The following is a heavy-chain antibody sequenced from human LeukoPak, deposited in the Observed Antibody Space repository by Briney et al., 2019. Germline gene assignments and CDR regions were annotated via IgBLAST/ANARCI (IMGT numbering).Heavy chain of an antibody. Sequence: LGESLKISCKGSGYSFTSCWIGWVRQMPGKGLEWMGIIYPGDSDTRYSPSFQGQVTISADKSITTAYLQWNSLKASDTAMYYCARQVLARDAFDIWGQGTMVTVSS. CDR3: ARQVLARDAFDI. CDR2: IYPGDSDT. V-gene: IGHV5-51*01. J-gene: IGHJ3*02. CDR1: GYSFTSCW.